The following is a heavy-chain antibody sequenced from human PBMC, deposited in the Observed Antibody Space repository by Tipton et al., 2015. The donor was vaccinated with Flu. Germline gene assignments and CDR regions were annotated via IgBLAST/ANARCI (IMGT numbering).Heavy chain of an antibody. CDR3: ARAVRGYDYFGLGV. J-gene: IGHJ4*02. V-gene: IGHV1-8*01. CDR1: GYSFSNYD. D-gene: IGHD3-10*01. CDR2: MNPDNGQI. Sequence: QLVQSGAEVKKPGASVKVSCKASGYSFSNYDINWVRQVAGQGLEWMGWMNPDNGQIGYAQKFQGRATMTWNTSISTAYMQLGSLRSDDTAVYYCARAVRGYDYFGLGVWGQGTLLTVSS.